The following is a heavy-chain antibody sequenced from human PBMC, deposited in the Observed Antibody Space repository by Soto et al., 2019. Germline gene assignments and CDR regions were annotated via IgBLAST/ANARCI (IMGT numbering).Heavy chain of an antibody. V-gene: IGHV3-33*01. J-gene: IGHJ3*02. CDR3: ARELDGGFDI. CDR1: GFTFSIYG. D-gene: IGHD4-17*01. Sequence: QVQLVESGGGVVQPGRSLRLSCAASGFTFSIYGMHWVRQAPGKGLEWVAVIWYDGSKENYVDSVKGRFIISRDNSKNMLYLQMNSLRADDTAVYYCARELDGGFDIWGQGTMVTVSS. CDR2: IWYDGSKE.